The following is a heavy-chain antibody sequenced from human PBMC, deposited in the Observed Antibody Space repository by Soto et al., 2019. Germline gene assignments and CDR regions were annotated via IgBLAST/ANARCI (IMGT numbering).Heavy chain of an antibody. V-gene: IGHV4-4*07. CDR1: GGSINSYY. CDR2: LYNSGNT. D-gene: IGHD3-10*01. Sequence: SETLSLTCAVSGGSINSYYWSWIRQPAGKGLEWIGRLYNSGNTNYNPSLKSRVTMSVDTSKNQVSLKLNSVTAADTAVYYCARDGSDSYGLDVCGQGTTVTVSS. J-gene: IGHJ6*02. CDR3: ARDGSDSYGLDV.